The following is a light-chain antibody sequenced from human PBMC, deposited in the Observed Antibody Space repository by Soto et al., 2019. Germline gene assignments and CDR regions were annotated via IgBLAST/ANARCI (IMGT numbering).Light chain of an antibody. V-gene: IGKV1-39*01. CDR2: ASS. CDR3: QQSYTSPLT. J-gene: IGKJ4*01. Sequence: DIQMTQSPSSVSASVADRVTIACRAGQSVRSYLNWYQQKPGKAPNLLIYASSTLQSGVPSRFSGGGSGTDFTLTISSLQPEDFATYYCQQSYTSPLTFGGGTKVEI. CDR1: QSVRSY.